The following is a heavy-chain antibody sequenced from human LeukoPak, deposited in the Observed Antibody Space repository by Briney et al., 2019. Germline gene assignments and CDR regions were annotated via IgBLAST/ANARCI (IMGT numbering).Heavy chain of an antibody. CDR1: GGYVSSGSYY. CDR2: IYYSGST. CDR3: ARVVTTGSYFDY. Sequence: SETLSLTCTVSGGYVSSGSYYWSWIRQPPGKGLEWIGYIYYSGSTNYNPSLKSRVTISVDTSKNQFSLKLSSVTAADTAVYYCARVVTTGSYFDYWGQGTLVTVSS. D-gene: IGHD4-17*01. J-gene: IGHJ4*02. V-gene: IGHV4-61*01.